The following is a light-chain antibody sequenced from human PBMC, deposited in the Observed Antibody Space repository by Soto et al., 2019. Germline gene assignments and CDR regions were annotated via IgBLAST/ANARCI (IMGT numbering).Light chain of an antibody. Sequence: DIQMTQSPSSLSASVGDRVTITCRASQTISSYLHWYHQKPGKDPRLLIYATSNLHGGVPSRFSGSGSGTAFSLTISSLQPDDFATYYCQQSYSTPYTFGQRT. CDR1: QTISSY. CDR3: QQSYSTPYT. CDR2: ATS. V-gene: IGKV1-39*01. J-gene: IGKJ2*01.